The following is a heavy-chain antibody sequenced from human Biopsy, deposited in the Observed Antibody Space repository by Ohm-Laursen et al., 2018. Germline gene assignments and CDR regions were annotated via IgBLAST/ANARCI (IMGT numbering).Heavy chain of an antibody. V-gene: IGHV4-38-2*01. D-gene: IGHD6-19*01. J-gene: IGHJ4*02. CDR2: IFKDGNT. Sequence: SDTLSLTWAVSGYSISSDYRWGWIRQAPGKTLEWLGNIFKDGNTHYNPSLRRRLIISIDTSKNQFSLMMTSVSGADTAVYFCARVGSGWAPFDKWGPGTLVTVSS. CDR3: ARVGSGWAPFDK. CDR1: GYSISSDYR.